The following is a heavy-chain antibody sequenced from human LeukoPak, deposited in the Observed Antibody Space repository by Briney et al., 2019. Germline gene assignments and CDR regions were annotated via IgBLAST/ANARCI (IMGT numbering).Heavy chain of an antibody. Sequence: GGSLRLSCAASGFTFSDYAMSWVREGPGKGLEWVATVSVSGNSAYYADSVEGRLTISRDNSKDTLFLQMNALRAEDTAIYYCAKAVDIRANYWYYYMDVWGKGTSVIVSS. CDR1: GFTFSDYA. CDR2: VSVSGNSA. D-gene: IGHD5-24*01. CDR3: AKAVDIRANYWYYYMDV. J-gene: IGHJ6*03. V-gene: IGHV3-23*01.